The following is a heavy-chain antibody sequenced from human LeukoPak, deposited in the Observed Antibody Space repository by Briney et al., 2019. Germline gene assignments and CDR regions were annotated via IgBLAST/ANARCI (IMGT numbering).Heavy chain of an antibody. CDR3: ARRVVAGTTVDF. Sequence: SETQSLTCTVSGGSISSPNSYWGWIRQPPGKGLEWMGSIFYDGTTYYNPSLKSRVTISVDTSKSQFSLPLRSVTAADTAVYYCARRVVAGTTVDFWGQGNLVTVSS. J-gene: IGHJ4*02. CDR1: GGSISSPNSY. V-gene: IGHV4-39*01. CDR2: IFYDGTT. D-gene: IGHD6-19*01.